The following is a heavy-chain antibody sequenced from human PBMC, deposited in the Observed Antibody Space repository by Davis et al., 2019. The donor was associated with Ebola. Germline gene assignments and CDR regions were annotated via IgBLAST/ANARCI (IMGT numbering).Heavy chain of an antibody. D-gene: IGHD4-11*01. CDR1: GFTFSSYW. CDR3: AKSVHDYSNQYFDY. CDR2: ISWNSGSI. Sequence: PGGSLRLSCAASGFTFSSYWMHWVRQAPGKGLEWVSGISWNSGSIGYADSVKGRFTISRDNAKNSLYLQMNSLRAEDTALYYCAKSVHDYSNQYFDYWGQGTLVTVSS. V-gene: IGHV3-9*01. J-gene: IGHJ4*02.